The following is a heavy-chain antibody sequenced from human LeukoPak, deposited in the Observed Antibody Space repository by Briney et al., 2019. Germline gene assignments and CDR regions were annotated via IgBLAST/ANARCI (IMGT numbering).Heavy chain of an antibody. V-gene: IGHV4-61*02. D-gene: IGHD1-26*01. CDR2: IYTSGST. CDR1: GGSISSGSYY. Sequence: SETLSLTCTVSGGSISSGSYYWRWLRQPAGKGLEGIGRIYTSGSTNYNPSLKSRVTISVDTSKNQFSLKLSSVTAADTAVYYCARDRGLPWELLLWGQGTLVTVTS. J-gene: IGHJ4*02. CDR3: ARDRGLPWELLL.